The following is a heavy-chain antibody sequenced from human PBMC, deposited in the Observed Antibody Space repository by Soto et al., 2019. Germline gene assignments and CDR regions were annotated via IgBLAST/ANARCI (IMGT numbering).Heavy chain of an antibody. J-gene: IGHJ4*02. CDR3: ARSNYYDSSGYYWGQY. Sequence: QVQLVESGGGVVQPGRSLRLSCAASGFTFSSYGMHWVRQAPGKGLEWVAVIWYDGSNKYYADSVKGRFTISRDNSKNTLYLQMNSLRAEDTAVYYCARSNYYDSSGYYWGQYWGQGTLVTVSS. V-gene: IGHV3-33*01. D-gene: IGHD3-22*01. CDR1: GFTFSSYG. CDR2: IWYDGSNK.